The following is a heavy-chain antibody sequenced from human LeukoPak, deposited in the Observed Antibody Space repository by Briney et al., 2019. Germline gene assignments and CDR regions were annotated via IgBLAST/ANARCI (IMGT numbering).Heavy chain of an antibody. Sequence: PGGSPRLSCAASGFTFSSYAMSWVRQAPGKGLEWVSAISGSGGSTYYADSVKGRFTISRDNSKNTLYLQMNSLRAEDTAVYYCPGSGSDQYAFDIWGQGTMVTVSS. CDR1: GFTFSSYA. V-gene: IGHV3-23*01. D-gene: IGHD3-10*01. J-gene: IGHJ3*02. CDR2: ISGSGGST. CDR3: PGSGSDQYAFDI.